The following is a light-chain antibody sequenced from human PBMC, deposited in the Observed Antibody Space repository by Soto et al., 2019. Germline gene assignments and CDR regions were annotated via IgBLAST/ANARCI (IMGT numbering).Light chain of an antibody. CDR3: QQSYSSPPT. Sequence: DVEMPLSQSSLSSSVGGRVIITWRASQSISNHLNWYQQKPGKAPKLLIFAASSLQSGVPSRFSGSRSGPDFTLTISSLQPEDFATYYCQQSYSSPPTFGQGTKVNIK. V-gene: IGKV1-39*01. CDR2: AAS. J-gene: IGKJ1*01. CDR1: QSISNH.